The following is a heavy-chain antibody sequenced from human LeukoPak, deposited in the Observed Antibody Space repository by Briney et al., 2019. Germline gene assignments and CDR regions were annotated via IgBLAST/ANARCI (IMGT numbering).Heavy chain of an antibody. CDR1: GYTFTNYY. J-gene: IGHJ4*02. CDR2: LNHNSGGT. Sequence: ASVTVSCKASGYTFTNYYMHWVRQAPGQGREWMGRLNHNSGGTNYAQKFQGRVTMTRYTSISTTYMELSRLRSDDTAVYFCARDVGNSYGFDYWGQGTLVTVSS. CDR3: ARDVGNSYGFDY. V-gene: IGHV1-2*06. D-gene: IGHD5-18*01.